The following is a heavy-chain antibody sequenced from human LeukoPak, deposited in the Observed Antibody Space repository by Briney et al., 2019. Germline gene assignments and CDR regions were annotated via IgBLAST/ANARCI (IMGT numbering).Heavy chain of an antibody. CDR1: GYSFTSYW. CDR2: IYPGDSDT. CDR3: ARRGVYDFDAFDI. Sequence: GEALKISWKGAGYSFTSYWIGWVRQMPGKGLEWRGIIYPGDSDTRYSPSFQGQVTISADKSIRTAYQQWSSLKASDTAMYSCARRGVYDFDAFDIWGQGTMVTVSS. D-gene: IGHD2/OR15-2a*01. J-gene: IGHJ3*02. V-gene: IGHV5-51*01.